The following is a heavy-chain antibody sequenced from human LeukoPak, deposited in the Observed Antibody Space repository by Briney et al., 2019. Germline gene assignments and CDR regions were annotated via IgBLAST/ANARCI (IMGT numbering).Heavy chain of an antibody. V-gene: IGHV3-21*01. CDR1: GFTFSNYD. CDR3: ARGEEKATITALDS. D-gene: IGHD5-24*01. J-gene: IGHJ4*02. CDR2: ISSSSSYI. Sequence: GGSLRLSCAASGFTFSNYDMHWVRQAPGKGLEWDSAISSSSSYIYYADSIKGRFTISRDNAENSLYLQMNSLRAVDTAVYFCARGEEKATITALDSWGQGILVTVSS.